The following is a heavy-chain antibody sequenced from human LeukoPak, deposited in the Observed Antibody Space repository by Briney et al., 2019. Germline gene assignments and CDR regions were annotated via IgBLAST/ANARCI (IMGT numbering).Heavy chain of an antibody. J-gene: IGHJ4*02. CDR3: ARDLGAFLH. CDR1: GYTFTNYL. Sequence: GASVKVSCKASGYTFTNYLIHWVRQAPGQSLQWMGWINTATTKTKYSQNFQGRVTIAADTSTTTAYMELSSLRSEDTAVYFCARDLGAFLHWRQGTLVSVS. D-gene: IGHD2/OR15-2a*01. CDR2: INTATTKT. V-gene: IGHV1-3*04.